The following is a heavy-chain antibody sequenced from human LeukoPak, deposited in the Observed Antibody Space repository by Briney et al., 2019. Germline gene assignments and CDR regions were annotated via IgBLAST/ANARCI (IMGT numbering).Heavy chain of an antibody. V-gene: IGHV4-39*07. Sequence: SETLSLTCTVSGGSISSSSYYWGWIRQPPGKGLEWIESIYYSGSTYYNPSLKSRVTISVDTSKNQFSLKLSSVTAADTAVYYCASYYYDSSGPSWWFDYWGQGTLVTV. CDR3: ASYYYDSSGPSWWFDY. CDR1: GGSISSSSYY. J-gene: IGHJ4*02. D-gene: IGHD3-22*01. CDR2: IYYSGST.